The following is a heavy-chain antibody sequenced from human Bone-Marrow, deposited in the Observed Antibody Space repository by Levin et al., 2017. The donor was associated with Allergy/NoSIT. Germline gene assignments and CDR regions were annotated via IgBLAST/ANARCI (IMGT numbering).Heavy chain of an antibody. CDR2: MSFDGNYQ. J-gene: IGHJ4*02. Sequence: QPGGSLRLSCAVSGFSLSNSGMHWVRQAPGKGLEWVALMSFDGNYQYYGESVKGRFTISRDTSKNMVYLQMNSLRVEDTAVYYCAKGFEVGGVIAKIWGQGTPVTVSS. CDR1: GFSLSNSG. CDR3: AKGFEVGGVIAKI. D-gene: IGHD3-16*02. V-gene: IGHV3-30*18.